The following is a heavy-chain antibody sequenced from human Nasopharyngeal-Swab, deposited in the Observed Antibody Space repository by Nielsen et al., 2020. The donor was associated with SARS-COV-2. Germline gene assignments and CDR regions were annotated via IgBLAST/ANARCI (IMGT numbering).Heavy chain of an antibody. Sequence: GESLKISCAASGFTFSTYAMTWVRQVPGKGLEWVSGISGRGGSSFYSDSVKGRFTISRDNAKNTLSLQMNSLRAEDTAVYYCAKNIGSGGVYDSWGQGTLVTVSS. V-gene: IGHV3-23*01. CDR1: GFTFSTYA. CDR3: AKNIGSGGVYDS. J-gene: IGHJ4*02. CDR2: ISGRGGSS. D-gene: IGHD2-8*02.